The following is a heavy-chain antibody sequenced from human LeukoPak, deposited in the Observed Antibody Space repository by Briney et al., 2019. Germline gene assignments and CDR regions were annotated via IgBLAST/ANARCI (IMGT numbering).Heavy chain of an antibody. CDR3: TRDFLHGGV. CDR1: GFTFSSTW. Sequence: PGRSLRLSCAASGFTFSSTWMHWVRQAPGKGLVWVSRISSDGSSTVYADSVKGRFTISRDNAKNTVYLQMNSLRAEDTAVYYCTRDFLHGGVWGQGTLVTVSS. CDR2: ISSDGSST. D-gene: IGHD3-10*01. V-gene: IGHV3-74*01. J-gene: IGHJ4*02.